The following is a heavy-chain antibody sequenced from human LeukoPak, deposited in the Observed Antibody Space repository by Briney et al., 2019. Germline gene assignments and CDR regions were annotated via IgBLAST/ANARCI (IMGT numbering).Heavy chain of an antibody. CDR3: ARGTNRHTLTYYYGMDV. V-gene: IGHV4-34*01. CDR1: GGSFSGYY. J-gene: IGHJ6*02. CDR2: INHSGST. D-gene: IGHD3-9*01. Sequence: SETLSLTCAVYGGSFSGYYWSWIRQPPGKGLEWIGEINHSGSTNYNPSLKSRVTISVDTSKNQFSLKLSSVTAADTAVYYCARGTNRHTLTYYYGMDVWGQGTTVTVSS.